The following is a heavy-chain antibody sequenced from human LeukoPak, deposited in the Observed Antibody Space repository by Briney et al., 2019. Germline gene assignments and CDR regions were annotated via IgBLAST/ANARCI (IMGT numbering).Heavy chain of an antibody. J-gene: IGHJ4*02. D-gene: IGHD2-2*01. Sequence: SETLSLTCTVSGGSVSDYYWGWIRQSPGKALEWIGYIYYTETSYNPSLKSRVTISADTSRDQFSLKLSSVTAADTAVYYCARSPLYPYCSSTSCYYFDYWGQGTLVTVSS. CDR3: ARSPLYPYCSSTSCYYFDY. V-gene: IGHV4-59*02. CDR1: GGSVSDYY. CDR2: IYYTET.